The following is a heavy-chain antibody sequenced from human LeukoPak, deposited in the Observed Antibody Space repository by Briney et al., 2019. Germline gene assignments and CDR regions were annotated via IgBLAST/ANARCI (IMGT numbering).Heavy chain of an antibody. CDR1: GYSISSGYY. V-gene: IGHV4-38-2*02. CDR3: ARGLSHYYYDRKRAFDI. Sequence: PSETLSLTCTVSGYSISSGYYWGWIRPPPGKGLEWIGSIYHSGSTYYNPSLKSRVTISVDTSKNQFSLKLSSVTAADTAVYYCARGLSHYYYDRKRAFDIWGQGTMVTVSS. CDR2: IYHSGST. J-gene: IGHJ3*02. D-gene: IGHD3-22*01.